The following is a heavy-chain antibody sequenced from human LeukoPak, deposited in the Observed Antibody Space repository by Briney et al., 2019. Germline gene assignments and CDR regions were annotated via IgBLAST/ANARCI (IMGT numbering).Heavy chain of an antibody. CDR1: GGSISSYY. V-gene: IGHV4-59*01. D-gene: IGHD6-19*01. J-gene: IGHJ6*02. CDR2: IYYSGST. Sequence: PSETLSLTYTVSGGSISSYYWSWIRQPPGKGLEWIGYIYYSGSTNYNPSLKSRVTISVDTSKNQFSLKLSSVTAADTAVYYCARTGYSSGVHDYYYGMDVWGQGTTVTVSS. CDR3: ARTGYSSGVHDYYYGMDV.